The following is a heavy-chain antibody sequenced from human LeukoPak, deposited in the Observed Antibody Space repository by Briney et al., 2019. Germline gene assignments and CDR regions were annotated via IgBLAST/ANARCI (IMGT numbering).Heavy chain of an antibody. CDR1: GFTFSSYS. V-gene: IGHV3-7*03. CDR3: ARDPVQDFDF. D-gene: IGHD2-15*01. J-gene: IGHJ4*02. CDR2: INKDGSEK. Sequence: GGSLRLSCAASGFTFSSYSMNWVRQAPGKGLEWVANINKDGSEKYYVDSVKGRFTISRDNGKNSLYLQMNSLRVEDTAVYYCARDPVQDFDFWGQGTLVTVSS.